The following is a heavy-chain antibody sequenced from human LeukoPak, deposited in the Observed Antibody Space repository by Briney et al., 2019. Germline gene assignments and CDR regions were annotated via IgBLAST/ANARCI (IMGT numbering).Heavy chain of an antibody. D-gene: IGHD4-17*01. Sequence: SETLSLTCTVSGGSISSSSNYWGWIRQPPGKGLEWIGNIYYSGLTYYKPSLKSRVTISIDTSKNQFSLKLSSVTAADTAVYYCAPDLRSGDAFDISGQGTLVTVSS. CDR1: GGSISSSSNY. CDR3: APDLRSGDAFDI. V-gene: IGHV4-39*01. J-gene: IGHJ3*02. CDR2: IYYSGLT.